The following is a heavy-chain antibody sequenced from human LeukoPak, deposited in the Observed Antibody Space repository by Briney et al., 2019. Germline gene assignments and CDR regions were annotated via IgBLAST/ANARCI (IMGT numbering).Heavy chain of an antibody. V-gene: IGHV1-2*02. D-gene: IGHD6-19*01. CDR3: ARVEGAGAYFDY. CDR2: INPNGGGT. Sequence: ASVKVSCKTSGYTFTNHGITWVRQAPGQGPEWMGLINPNGGGTQYAQKFQGRVTMTKDTSISTVYMELSSLRSDDTAVYYCARVEGAGAYFDYWGQGTLVTVSS. CDR1: GYTFTNHG. J-gene: IGHJ4*02.